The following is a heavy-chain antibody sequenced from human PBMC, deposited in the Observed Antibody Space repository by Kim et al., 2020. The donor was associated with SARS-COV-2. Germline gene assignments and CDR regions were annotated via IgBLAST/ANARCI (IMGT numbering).Heavy chain of an antibody. D-gene: IGHD2-2*01. V-gene: IGHV1-18*04. Sequence: ASVKVSCKASGYTFTSYGISWVRQAPGQGLEWMGWISAYNGNTNYAQKLQGGVTMTTDTSTSTAYMELRSLRSDDTAVYYCARSGNGYCSSTSCYGYWGQGTLVTVSS. CDR3: ARSGNGYCSSTSCYGY. CDR1: GYTFTSYG. J-gene: IGHJ4*02. CDR2: ISAYNGNT.